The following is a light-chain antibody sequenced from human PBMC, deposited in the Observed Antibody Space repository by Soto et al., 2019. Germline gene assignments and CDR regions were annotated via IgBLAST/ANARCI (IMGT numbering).Light chain of an antibody. Sequence: QSALTPPPSASGSPGQSVTISCTGTSSDVGGYSYASWYQQSPGKAPKPMIYEVTKRPSGVTDRYSGYKSGNTASLTVSGLQAEDEADYYCSSYAGSNNVVFGTGTKVTVL. J-gene: IGLJ1*01. V-gene: IGLV2-8*01. CDR3: SSYAGSNNVV. CDR2: EVT. CDR1: SSDVGGYSY.